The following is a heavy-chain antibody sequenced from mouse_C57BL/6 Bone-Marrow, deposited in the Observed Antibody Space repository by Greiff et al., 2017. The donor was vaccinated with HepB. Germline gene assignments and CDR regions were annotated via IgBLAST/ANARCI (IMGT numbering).Heavy chain of an antibody. V-gene: IGHV1-54*01. D-gene: IGHD2-2*01. CDR3: ARAFMVTGYFDV. CDR2: INPGSGGT. J-gene: IGHJ1*03. CDR1: GYAFTNYL. Sequence: VQLQESGAELVRPGTSVKVSCKASGYAFTNYLIEWVKQRPGQGLEWIGVINPGSGGTNYNEKFKGKATLTADKSSSTAYMQLSSLTSEDSAVYFCARAFMVTGYFDVWGTGTTVTVSS.